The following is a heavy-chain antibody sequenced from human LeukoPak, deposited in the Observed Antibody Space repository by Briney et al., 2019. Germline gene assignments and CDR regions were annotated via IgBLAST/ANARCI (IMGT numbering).Heavy chain of an antibody. CDR2: IYYSGST. CDR1: GGSISSYY. V-gene: IGHV4-59*01. J-gene: IGHJ3*02. CDR3: AGPMIGSVGDAFDI. Sequence: PSETLSLTCTVSGGSISSYYWSWMRQPPGKGLEWIGYIYYSGSTNYNPSLKSRVTISVDTSKNQFSLKLSSVTAADTAVYYCAGPMIGSVGDAFDIWGQGTMVTVSS. D-gene: IGHD3-22*01.